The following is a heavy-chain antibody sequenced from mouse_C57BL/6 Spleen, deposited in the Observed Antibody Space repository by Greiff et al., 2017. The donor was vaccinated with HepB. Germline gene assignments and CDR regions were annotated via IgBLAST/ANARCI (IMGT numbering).Heavy chain of an antibody. D-gene: IGHD6-1*01. Sequence: DVQLQESGAELVRPGASVKLSCTASGFNIKDDYMHWVKQRPEPGLEWIGWIDPENGDTEYASKFQGKATITADTSSNTAYLQLSSLTSEDTAVYYCTTFNLYAMDYWGQRTSVTVSS. J-gene: IGHJ4*01. CDR2: IDPENGDT. CDR3: TTFNLYAMDY. V-gene: IGHV14-4*01. CDR1: GFNIKDDY.